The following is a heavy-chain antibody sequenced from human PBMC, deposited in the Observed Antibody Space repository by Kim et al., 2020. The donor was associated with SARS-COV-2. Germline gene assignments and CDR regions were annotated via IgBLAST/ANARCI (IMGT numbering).Heavy chain of an antibody. V-gene: IGHV3-33*01. CDR2: IWYDGSNK. J-gene: IGHJ6*02. CDR3: ARGRDAAVTYGSGSYYNYYYYGMDV. CDR1: GFTFSSYG. D-gene: IGHD3-10*01. Sequence: GGSLRLSCAASGFTFSSYGMHWVRQAPGKGLEWVAVIWYDGSNKYYTDSVKGRFTISRDNSKNTLYLQMNSLRAEDTAVYYCARGRDAAVTYGSGSYYNYYYYGMDVWGQGTTVTVSS.